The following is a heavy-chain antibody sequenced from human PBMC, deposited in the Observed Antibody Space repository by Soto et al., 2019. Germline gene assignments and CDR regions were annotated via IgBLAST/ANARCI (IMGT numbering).Heavy chain of an antibody. Sequence: QVQLVESGGGVVQPGRSLRLSCTASGFTFSSYGIHWVRQAPGKGLEWVAVISYDGSDKLYADSVKGRFTLSRDNSKYTVDLQMDSLRAEDTAVYYCMTTYPAYRSGWFDCWCQGMLVSVSA. J-gene: IGHJ4*02. CDR2: ISYDGSDK. D-gene: IGHD6-19*01. CDR1: GFTFSSYG. V-gene: IGHV3-30*03. CDR3: MTTYPAYRSGWFDC.